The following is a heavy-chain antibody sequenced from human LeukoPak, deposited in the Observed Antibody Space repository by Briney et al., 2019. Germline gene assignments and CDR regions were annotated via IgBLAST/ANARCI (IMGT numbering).Heavy chain of an antibody. CDR1: GGSISHYY. V-gene: IGHV4-59*01. J-gene: IGHJ6*02. Sequence: PSETLSLTCTVSGGSISHYYWSWIRQPPGKGLEWIGYIYYSGTTNYNPSLKGRVTISVDTSKNQFSLKLNSVTAADTAVCYCAREDPRTKVPEGMDVWGQGTTVTVSS. CDR2: IYYSGTT. CDR3: AREDPRTKVPEGMDV. D-gene: IGHD4/OR15-4a*01.